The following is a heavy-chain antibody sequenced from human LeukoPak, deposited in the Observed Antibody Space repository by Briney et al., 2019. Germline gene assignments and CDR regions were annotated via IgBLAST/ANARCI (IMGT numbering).Heavy chain of an antibody. CDR2: ISYDGSNK. CDR1: GFTFSSYA. D-gene: IGHD3-3*01. J-gene: IGHJ4*02. CDR3: ARSLTYYDFWSGYYTEIDY. V-gene: IGHV3-30-3*01. Sequence: PGGSLRLSCAASGFTFSSYAMHWVRQAPGKGLEWVAVISYDGSNKYYADSVKGRFTISRDNSKNTLYLQMNSLRAEDTAVYYCARSLTYYDFWSGYYTEIDYWGQGTLVTVSS.